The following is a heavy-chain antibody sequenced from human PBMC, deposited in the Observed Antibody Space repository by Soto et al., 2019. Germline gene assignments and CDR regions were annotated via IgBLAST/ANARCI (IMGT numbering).Heavy chain of an antibody. CDR1: GFTFRTYT. V-gene: IGHV3-21*01. CDR3: VRDRGYDAHDYDYNAMDV. Sequence: EVQLVESGGGLVKPGGSLRLSCISSGFTFRTYTMNWVRQAPGKGLEWVSGIRGFSPYTFYAESVKGRFTISRDNAKNSLYRQMNSLRAEDTAVYYGVRDRGYDAHDYDYNAMDVWGQGTTVTVSS. D-gene: IGHD3-10*01. CDR2: IRGFSPYT. J-gene: IGHJ6*02.